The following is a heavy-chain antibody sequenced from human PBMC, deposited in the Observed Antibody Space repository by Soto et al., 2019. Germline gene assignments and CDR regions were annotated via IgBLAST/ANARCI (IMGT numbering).Heavy chain of an antibody. CDR2: ISGSSAST. V-gene: IGHV3-48*02. CDR1: GFTFSSYS. Sequence: PGGSLRLSCAASGFTFSSYSMNWVRQAPGKGLEWVSYISGSSASTYYADSVKGRFTISRDNAKKSLYLQMNSLRDEDTAVYYCVSDFLWWRHWGQGTLVTVSS. J-gene: IGHJ4*02. CDR3: VSDFLWWRH. D-gene: IGHD2-21*01.